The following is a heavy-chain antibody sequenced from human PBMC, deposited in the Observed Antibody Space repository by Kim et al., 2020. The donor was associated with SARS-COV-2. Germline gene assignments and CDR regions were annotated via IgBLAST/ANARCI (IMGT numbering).Heavy chain of an antibody. V-gene: IGHV4-31*02. Sequence: SLKSRVTISVDTSKNQFTLKRSSVTAADTAVYYCARGRITIFGVVTEVDYWGQGTLVTVSS. D-gene: IGHD3-3*01. J-gene: IGHJ4*02. CDR3: ARGRITIFGVVTEVDY.